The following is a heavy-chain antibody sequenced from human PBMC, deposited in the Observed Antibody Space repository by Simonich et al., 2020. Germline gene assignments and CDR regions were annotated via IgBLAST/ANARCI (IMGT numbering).Heavy chain of an antibody. CDR2: IKPNRGGT. J-gene: IGHJ3*02. D-gene: IGHD2-2*01. CDR3: ARDTFLGYCSSTSCYDAFDI. CDR1: GYTFTGYS. V-gene: IGHV1-2*06. Sequence: QVQLVQSGAEVKKPGASVKVSCKASGYTFTGYSIHWVRQAHGQGLERMGRIKPNRGGTNNAQNVQGRVTMTRDTSISTAYMELSRLRSDDTAVYYCARDTFLGYCSSTSCYDAFDIWGQGTMVTVSS.